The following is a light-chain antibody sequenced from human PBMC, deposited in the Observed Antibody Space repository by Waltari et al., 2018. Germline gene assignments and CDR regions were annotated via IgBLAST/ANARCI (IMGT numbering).Light chain of an antibody. CDR2: WAS. CDR1: QSVFYSSTNKNN. V-gene: IGKV4-1*01. CDR3: QQYYSTPWT. Sequence: DIVMTQSPDSLAVSLGERVTINCKSSQSVFYSSTNKNNLAWYHQKPGQPPKLLIYWASTRESGVPDRSSGSGSGTDFTLTIGSLQAEDVAVYYCQQYYSTPWTFGQGTKVEIK. J-gene: IGKJ1*01.